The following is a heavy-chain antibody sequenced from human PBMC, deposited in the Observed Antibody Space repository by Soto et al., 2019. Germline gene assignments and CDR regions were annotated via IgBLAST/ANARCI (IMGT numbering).Heavy chain of an antibody. J-gene: IGHJ6*02. V-gene: IGHV3-30*18. CDR1: GFTFSSYG. D-gene: IGHD2-2*01. Sequence: PGGSLRLSCAASGFTFSSYGMHWVRQAPGKGLEWVAVISYDGSNKYYADSVKGRFTISRDNSKNTLYLQMNSLRAEDTAVYYCAKDGHCSSTSCYDPLGRYYYGMAVWGQGTTVTVSS. CDR3: AKDGHCSSTSCYDPLGRYYYGMAV. CDR2: ISYDGSNK.